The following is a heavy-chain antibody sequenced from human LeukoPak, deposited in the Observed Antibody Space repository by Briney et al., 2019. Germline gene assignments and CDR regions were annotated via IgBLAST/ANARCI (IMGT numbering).Heavy chain of an antibody. J-gene: IGHJ4*02. CDR1: GGSINNYY. V-gene: IGHV4-59*12. CDR2: ISYSGNT. CDR3: ARVESGYYFDY. Sequence: SETLSLTCTVSGGSINNYYWSWIRQPPGKGLEWIGYISYSGNTNYNPSLKSRVTISVDKSKNQFSLKLSSVTAADTAVYYCARVESGYYFDYWGQGTLVTVSS. D-gene: IGHD3-22*01.